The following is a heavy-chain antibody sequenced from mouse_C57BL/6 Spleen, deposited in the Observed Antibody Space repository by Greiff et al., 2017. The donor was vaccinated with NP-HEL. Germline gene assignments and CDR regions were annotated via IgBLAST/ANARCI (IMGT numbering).Heavy chain of an antibody. CDR1: GFSLTSYG. V-gene: IGHV2-2*01. Sequence: QVQLQQSGPGLVQPSQSLSITCTVSGFSLTSYGVHWVRQSPGKGLEWLGVIWSGGSTAYNAAFISRLSISKDNAKSQVFFKMNSLQADDTAIYYCASPPSYDYYAMDYWGQGTSVTVAS. J-gene: IGHJ4*01. CDR2: IWSGGST. CDR3: ASPPSYDYYAMDY.